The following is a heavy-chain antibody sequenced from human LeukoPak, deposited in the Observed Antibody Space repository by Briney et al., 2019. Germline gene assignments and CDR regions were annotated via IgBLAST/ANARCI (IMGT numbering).Heavy chain of an antibody. V-gene: IGHV3-15*01. CDR1: GFTFSNAW. J-gene: IGHJ4*02. CDR2: IKSKTDGGTT. D-gene: IGHD5-24*01. CDR3: ARAQREMATILDY. Sequence: PGGPLRLSCAASGFTFSNAWMSWVRQAPGKGLEWVGRIKSKTDGGTTDYAAPVKGRFTISRDNAKNSLYLQMNSLRAEDTAVYYCARAQREMATILDYWGQGTLVTVSS.